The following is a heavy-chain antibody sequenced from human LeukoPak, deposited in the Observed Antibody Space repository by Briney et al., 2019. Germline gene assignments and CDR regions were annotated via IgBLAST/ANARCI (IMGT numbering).Heavy chain of an antibody. CDR2: ITWDGITT. Sequence: HPGGSLGLSCVASRFAFDDYAMDWVRQPPGKGLEWVSFITWDGITTSYVDSVKGRFTISRDNSKNSLYLQLDSLRVEDSALYYCARSGHYGIDLWGQGTMVTVSS. J-gene: IGHJ3*01. CDR1: RFAFDDYA. V-gene: IGHV3-43D*04. D-gene: IGHD3-3*01. CDR3: ARSGHYGIDL.